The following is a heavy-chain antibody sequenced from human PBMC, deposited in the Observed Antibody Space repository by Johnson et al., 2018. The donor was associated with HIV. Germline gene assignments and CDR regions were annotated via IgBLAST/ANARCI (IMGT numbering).Heavy chain of an antibody. CDR1: GFTFSSYA. Sequence: VQLVESGGGLVQPGGSLRLSCAASGFTFSSYAMHWVRQAPGKGLEYVSTITSNGGSTYYANSVKGRFTISRDNSKNTLFLQMNSLRAEDTAVDYCARDLRWGSSLTHDAFDIWGQGTMVTVSS. D-gene: IGHD3-16*01. J-gene: IGHJ3*02. CDR2: ITSNGGST. V-gene: IGHV3-64*01. CDR3: ARDLRWGSSLTHDAFDI.